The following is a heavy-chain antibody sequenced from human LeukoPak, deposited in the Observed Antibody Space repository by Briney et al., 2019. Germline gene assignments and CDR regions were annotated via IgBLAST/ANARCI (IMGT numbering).Heavy chain of an antibody. Sequence: GGSLRLSCAASGFTFSSYWMTWVRQAPGKGLEWVANIKQDGSEKYYVDSVKGRFTISRDNAKNSLYLQMNSLRAEDTAVYYCARDTFLWFGENNWFDPWGQGTLVTVSS. V-gene: IGHV3-7*01. CDR1: GFTFSSYW. J-gene: IGHJ5*02. D-gene: IGHD3-10*01. CDR3: ARDTFLWFGENNWFDP. CDR2: IKQDGSEK.